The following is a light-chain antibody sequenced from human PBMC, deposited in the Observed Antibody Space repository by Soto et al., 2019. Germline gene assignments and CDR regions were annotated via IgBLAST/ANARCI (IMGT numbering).Light chain of an antibody. CDR1: SSNIGNNY. CDR2: DNN. CDR3: GTWDSSLSAVV. V-gene: IGLV1-51*01. Sequence: QSVLTQPPSVSAAPGQTVTISCSGSSSNIGNNYVSWYQQLPGTAPKLLIYDNNKRPSGIPDRFSGSKSGTSATLGITGLQTGAEADYDCGTWDSSLSAVVFGGGTKLTVL. J-gene: IGLJ2*01.